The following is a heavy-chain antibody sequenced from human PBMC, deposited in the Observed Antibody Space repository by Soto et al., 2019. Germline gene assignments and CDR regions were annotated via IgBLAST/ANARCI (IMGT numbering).Heavy chain of an antibody. CDR3: ARNWFSVADMFPFDY. J-gene: IGHJ4*02. CDR2: VDYSGNS. CDR1: GGSINTYY. Sequence: PSETLSLTCTVSGGSINTYYWSWIRQPPGKGLEWIGDVDYSGNSDSSPSLKSRVTISIDTSKKQVSLKLSSVTAADTAVYYCARNWFSVADMFPFDYWGQGIPVTVSS. V-gene: IGHV4-59*01. D-gene: IGHD3-10*02.